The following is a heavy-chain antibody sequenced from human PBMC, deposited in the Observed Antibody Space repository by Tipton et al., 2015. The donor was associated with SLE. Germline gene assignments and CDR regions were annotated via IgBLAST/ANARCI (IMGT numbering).Heavy chain of an antibody. Sequence: TLSLTCIVSGDSINSGSYYWAWIRQPPGKGLECIGNINYSGTTSYNPSLKSRVTMSVDTSQNQFSLTLRSVTAADTAIYYCARWNFVTMTGGFDIWGQGTMVTVSS. CDR1: GDSINSGSYY. V-gene: IGHV4-39*07. J-gene: IGHJ3*02. D-gene: IGHD1-7*01. CDR2: INYSGTT. CDR3: ARWNFVTMTGGFDI.